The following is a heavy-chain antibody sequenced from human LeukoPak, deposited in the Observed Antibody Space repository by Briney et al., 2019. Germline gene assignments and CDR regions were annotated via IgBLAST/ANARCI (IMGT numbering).Heavy chain of an antibody. CDR2: ISGDGGST. CDR1: GFTFDDYA. Sequence: GGSLRLSCAASGFTFDDYAMHWVRQAPGKGLEWVSLISGDGGSTYYADSVKGRFTISRDNSKNSLYLQMNSLRTEDTASYLCATARWYSYGRGLYYFNYWGQGTLVTVSS. J-gene: IGHJ4*02. V-gene: IGHV3-43*02. CDR3: ATARWYSYGRGLYYFNY. D-gene: IGHD5-18*01.